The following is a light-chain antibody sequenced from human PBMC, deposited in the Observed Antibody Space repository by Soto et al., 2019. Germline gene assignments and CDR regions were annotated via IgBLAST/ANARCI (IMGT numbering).Light chain of an antibody. CDR1: KLGDKY. CDR2: QDS. V-gene: IGLV3-1*01. Sequence: ELTQPPSVSVSPGQTASITCSGDKLGDKYACWYQQKPGQSPVLVIYQDSKRPSGIPERFSGSNSGNTATLTISGTQAMDEADYYCQAWDSSTEDVVFGGGTQLTVL. J-gene: IGLJ2*01. CDR3: QAWDSSTEDVV.